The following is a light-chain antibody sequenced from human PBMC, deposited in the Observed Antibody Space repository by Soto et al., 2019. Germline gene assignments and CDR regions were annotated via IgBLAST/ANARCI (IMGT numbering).Light chain of an antibody. Sequence: EIVLTQSPGALSVAPGETLSLSCRASEAINNNFVAWYQQRPGQVPRLLMYGASIRVSGVPDRISGRRSGTGFILNIARVEPEDSAVYFCQQSHSTPLTFGGGTKLEI. CDR1: EAINNNF. CDR2: GAS. CDR3: QQSHSTPLT. V-gene: IGKV3-20*01. J-gene: IGKJ4*01.